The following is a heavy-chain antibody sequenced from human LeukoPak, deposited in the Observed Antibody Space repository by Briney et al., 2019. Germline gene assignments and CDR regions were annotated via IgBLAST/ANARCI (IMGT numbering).Heavy chain of an antibody. D-gene: IGHD6-19*01. J-gene: IGHJ5*02. CDR3: ARGRIAVARRRWFDP. CDR2: IYHSGST. Sequence: SQTLSLTCAVSGGSISSGGYSWSWIRQPPGKGLEWIEYIYHSGSTYYNPSLKSRVTISVDTSKNQFSLKLSSVTAADTAVYYCARGRIAVARRRWFDPWGQGTLVTVSS. V-gene: IGHV4-30-2*01. CDR1: GGSISSGGYS.